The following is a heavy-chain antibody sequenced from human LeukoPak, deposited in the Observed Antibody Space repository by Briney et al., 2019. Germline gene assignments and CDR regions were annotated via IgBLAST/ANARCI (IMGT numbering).Heavy chain of an antibody. V-gene: IGHV3-23*01. D-gene: IGHD4-17*01. CDR3: AKADGALPDY. CDR2: ISNSDYST. J-gene: IGHJ4*02. CDR1: GFTFSSYA. Sequence: GGSLRLSCAASGFTFSSYAMSWVRQAPGKGLEWVSTISNSDYSTYYADSVKGRFTISRANSENTLYLQMNSLRAEDTAVYYCAKADGALPDYWGQGTLVTVSS.